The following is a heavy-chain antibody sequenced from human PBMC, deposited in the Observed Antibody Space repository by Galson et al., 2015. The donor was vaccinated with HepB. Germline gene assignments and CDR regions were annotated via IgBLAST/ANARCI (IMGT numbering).Heavy chain of an antibody. V-gene: IGHV3-23*01. Sequence: SLRLSCAASEFAFSSCTMTWVRQAPGKGLEWVSAINGTGTNTWYADSVRGRFTISRDNSKNTLSLQMNGLRADDTAAYYCAKGSTAHRPYYVDYWGQRTPVAVSS. CDR1: EFAFSSCT. J-gene: IGHJ4*02. D-gene: IGHD3-16*01. CDR2: INGTGTNT. CDR3: AKGSTAHRPYYVDY.